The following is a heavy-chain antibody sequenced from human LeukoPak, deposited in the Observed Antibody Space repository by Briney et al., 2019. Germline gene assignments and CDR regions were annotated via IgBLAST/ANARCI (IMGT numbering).Heavy chain of an antibody. J-gene: IGHJ6*02. CDR2: IYYSGST. V-gene: IGHV4-59*08. D-gene: IGHD6-19*01. CDR3: ARIRIAVAGPPYGMDV. Sequence: SETLSLTCTVSGGSISSYYWSWIRQPPGKGLEWIGYIYYSGSTNYNPSLKSRVTISVDTSKNQFSLKLSSVNAADTAVYYCARIRIAVAGPPYGMDVWGQGTTVTVSS. CDR1: GGSISSYY.